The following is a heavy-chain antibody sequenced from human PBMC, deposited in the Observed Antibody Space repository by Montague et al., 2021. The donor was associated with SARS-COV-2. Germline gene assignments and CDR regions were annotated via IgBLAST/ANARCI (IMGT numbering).Heavy chain of an antibody. V-gene: IGHV4-59*01. CDR3: ARVFPRWLQFDPYFDY. D-gene: IGHD5-24*01. Sequence: SETLSLTCTVSSGSISSCYWSWIRQPPGKGLEWIGYIYYSGSTNYNPSLKSRVTISVDTSKNQFSLKLSSVTAADTAVYYCARVFPRWLQFDPYFDYWGQGTLVTVSS. J-gene: IGHJ4*02. CDR1: SGSISSCY. CDR2: IYYSGST.